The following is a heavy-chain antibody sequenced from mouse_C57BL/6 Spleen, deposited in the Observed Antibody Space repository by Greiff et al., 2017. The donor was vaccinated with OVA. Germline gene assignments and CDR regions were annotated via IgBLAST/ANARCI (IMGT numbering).Heavy chain of an antibody. CDR1: GYSFTGYY. CDR2: INPSTGGT. CDR3: ARGGYSNDQDWYFDV. Sequence: EVKLMESGPELVKPGASVKISCKASGYSFTGYYMNWVKQSPEKSLEWIGEINPSTGGTTYNQKFKAKATLTVDTSSRTASMQLKSLTSEDSAVDCCARGGYSNDQDWYFDVWGKGTTVTVSS. V-gene: IGHV1-42*01. J-gene: IGHJ1*03. D-gene: IGHD2-12*01.